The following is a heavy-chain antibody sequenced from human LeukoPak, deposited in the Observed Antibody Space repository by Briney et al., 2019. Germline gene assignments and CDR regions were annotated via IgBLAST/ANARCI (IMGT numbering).Heavy chain of an antibody. CDR3: ARDRSIAARLRGGYYYYMDV. CDR1: GYTFTGYY. CDR2: INPNSGGT. D-gene: IGHD6-6*01. Sequence: ASVTVSCTASGYTFTGYYMHWVRQAPGQGLEWMGWINPNSGGTNYAQKFQGRVTMTRDTSISTAYMELSRLRSDDTAVYYCARDRSIAARLRGGYYYYMDVWSKGTTVTVSS. J-gene: IGHJ6*03. V-gene: IGHV1-2*02.